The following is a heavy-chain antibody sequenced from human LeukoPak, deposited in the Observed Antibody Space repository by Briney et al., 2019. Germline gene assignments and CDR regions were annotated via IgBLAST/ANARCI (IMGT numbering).Heavy chain of an antibody. CDR1: GFTFSSYA. CDR2: ISGSGGST. CDR3: AKVGEVAATRY. Sequence: GGSLRLSCAASGFTFSSYAMSWVRQAPGKGLERVTAISGSGGSTYYADSVKGRFTISRDNSKNTLYLQMNSLRAEDTAVYYCAKVGEVAATRYWGQGTLVTVSS. D-gene: IGHD2-15*01. J-gene: IGHJ4*02. V-gene: IGHV3-23*01.